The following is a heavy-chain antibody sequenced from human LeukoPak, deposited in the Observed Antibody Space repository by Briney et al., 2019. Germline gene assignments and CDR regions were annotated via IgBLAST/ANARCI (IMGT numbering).Heavy chain of an antibody. CDR2: THYSGST. CDR1: GGSISSSSYY. J-gene: IGHJ4*02. D-gene: IGHD6-19*01. V-gene: IGHV4-39*07. Sequence: SETLSLTCTVSGGSISSSSYYWGWIRQPPGKGLEWIGSTHYSGSTYYNASLRSRITISVDTSKNQFSLKLSSVTAADTAVYYCARDKGGGQWLVQRWGQGTLVTVSS. CDR3: ARDKGGGQWLVQR.